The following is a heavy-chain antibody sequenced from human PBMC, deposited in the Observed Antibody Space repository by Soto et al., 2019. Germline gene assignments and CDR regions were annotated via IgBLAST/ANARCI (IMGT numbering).Heavy chain of an antibody. CDR3: ARPYFSNSSMFDY. Sequence: LSETLSLTCTVSGDSIISSTYYWGWIRQPPGKGLEWIGCIYHTGTTYYNPSLKSRVTISVDTSKNQFSLKLSSVTAADTAVYYCARPYFSNSSMFDYWGQGTLVTVSA. CDR1: GDSIISSTYY. J-gene: IGHJ4*02. CDR2: IYHTGTT. D-gene: IGHD6-6*01. V-gene: IGHV4-39*01.